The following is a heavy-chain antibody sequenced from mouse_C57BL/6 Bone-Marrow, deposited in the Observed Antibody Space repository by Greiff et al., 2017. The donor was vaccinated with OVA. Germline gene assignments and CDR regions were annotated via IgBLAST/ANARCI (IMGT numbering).Heavy chain of an antibody. Sequence: VQLQQSGAELVRPGASVKLSCKASGYTFTDYYINWVKQRPGQGLEWIARIYPGSGNTYYNEKFKGKATLTAEKSSSTAYMQLSSLTSEDSAVHFCARGGLREFAYWGQGTLVTVSA. CDR3: ARGGLREFAY. V-gene: IGHV1-76*01. CDR2: IYPGSGNT. J-gene: IGHJ3*01. D-gene: IGHD2-4*01. CDR1: GYTFTDYY.